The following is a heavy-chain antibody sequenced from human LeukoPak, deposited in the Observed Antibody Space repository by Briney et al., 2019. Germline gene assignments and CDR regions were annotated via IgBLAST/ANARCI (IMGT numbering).Heavy chain of an antibody. V-gene: IGHV1-69*05. CDR2: IIPIFGTA. Sequence: ASVKVSCKASGGTFSSYAISWVRQAPGQGLEWMGRIIPIFGTANYAQKSQGRVTITTDESTSTAYMELSSLRSEDTAVYYCARDVGSRPMYWFDPWGQGTLVTVSS. J-gene: IGHJ5*02. D-gene: IGHD6-13*01. CDR3: ARDVGSRPMYWFDP. CDR1: GGTFSSYA.